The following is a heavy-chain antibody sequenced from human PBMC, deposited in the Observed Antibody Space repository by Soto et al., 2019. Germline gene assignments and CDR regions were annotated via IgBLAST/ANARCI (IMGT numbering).Heavy chain of an antibody. V-gene: IGHV4-31*11. D-gene: IGHD2-15*01. CDR1: GGSIDRTGYF. CDR2: IYYGGTT. J-gene: IGHJ4*02. CDR3: ARARWLRRQEYYFDL. Sequence: TLSLTCGVSGGSIDRTGYFRSWIRQPPGQGLEWIGYIYYGGTTFYNPSLKSRSTLSLDTDENRFSLNLTSVTAADTAVYYCARARWLRRQEYYFDLWGQGILVTVSS.